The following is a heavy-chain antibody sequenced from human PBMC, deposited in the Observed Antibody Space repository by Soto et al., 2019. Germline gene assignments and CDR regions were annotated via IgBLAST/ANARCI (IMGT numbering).Heavy chain of an antibody. J-gene: IGHJ4*02. CDR1: GGSFSGLS. CDR3: ARSKKSGDHALGLEY. CDR2: IDSRGNT. V-gene: IGHV4-34*02. D-gene: IGHD2-21*01. Sequence: QVQLQQWGAGQLRASETLSLTCAVYGGSFSGLSWSWIRQSPGKKLEWIGEIDSRGNTNYNPSLRGHVILSVDASKNQFSLSVKSVTAADAANYYCARSKKSGDHALGLEYWSRGTLVTVSS.